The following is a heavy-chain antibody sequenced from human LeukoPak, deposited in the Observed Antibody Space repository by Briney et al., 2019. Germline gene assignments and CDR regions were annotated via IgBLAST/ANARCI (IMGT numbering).Heavy chain of an antibody. J-gene: IGHJ4*02. Sequence: GGSLNLSCAASGFTFSGSAMHWVRQASGKGLEWVGRIRSKANSYATAYAASVKGRFTISRDDSKNTAYLQMNSLKPEDTAVYYCTSQGVIDYWGQGTLVTVSS. D-gene: IGHD3-16*01. CDR1: GFTFSGSA. CDR3: TSQGVIDY. V-gene: IGHV3-73*01. CDR2: IRSKANSYAT.